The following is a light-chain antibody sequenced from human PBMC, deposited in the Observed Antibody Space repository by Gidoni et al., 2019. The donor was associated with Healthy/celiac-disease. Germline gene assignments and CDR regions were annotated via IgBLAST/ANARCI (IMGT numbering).Light chain of an antibody. CDR3: SSYTSSSTLLYV. Sequence: ALTQPASVSGSPGQSITISCTGTSSDVGGYNYVSWYQQHPGKAPKLMIYDVSNRPSGVSNRFSGSKSGNTASLTISGLQAEDEADYYCSSYTSSSTLLYVFGTGTKVTVL. CDR1: SSDVGGYNY. CDR2: DVS. V-gene: IGLV2-14*03. J-gene: IGLJ1*01.